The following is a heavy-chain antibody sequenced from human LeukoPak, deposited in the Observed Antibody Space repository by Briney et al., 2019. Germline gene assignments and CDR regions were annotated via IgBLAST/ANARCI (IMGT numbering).Heavy chain of an antibody. Sequence: GRSLRLSCAASGFTLSTYGMHWVRQAPGKGLEWVAVIWNEGSNKYYADSVKGRFTISRDNSKNTLYLQMNSLRTEDMAVYYCARAVGPFDYWGQGTLVTVSS. CDR3: ARAVGPFDY. J-gene: IGHJ4*02. CDR2: IWNEGSNK. V-gene: IGHV3-33*01. D-gene: IGHD2-15*01. CDR1: GFTLSTYG.